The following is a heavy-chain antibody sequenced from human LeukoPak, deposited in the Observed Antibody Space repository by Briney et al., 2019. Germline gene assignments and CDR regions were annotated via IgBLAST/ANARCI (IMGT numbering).Heavy chain of an antibody. D-gene: IGHD6-19*01. CDR1: GFTSSDYY. Sequence: GGSLRLSCAASGFTSSDYYMSWIRQAPGKGLEWVSYISSSSSYTNYADSVKGRFTISRDNAKNSLYPQMNSLRAEDTAVYYCARGQIAVAGTPRRPPDYWGQGTLVTVSS. J-gene: IGHJ4*02. V-gene: IGHV3-11*06. CDR2: ISSSSSYT. CDR3: ARGQIAVAGTPRRPPDY.